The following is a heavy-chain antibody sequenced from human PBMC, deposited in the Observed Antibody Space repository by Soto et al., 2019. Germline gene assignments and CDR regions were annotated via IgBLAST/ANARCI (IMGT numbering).Heavy chain of an antibody. CDR1: GFTFSSYW. V-gene: IGHV3-7*01. J-gene: IGHJ3*02. CDR2: IKQDGSQT. D-gene: IGHD6-19*01. Sequence: EAQLVESGGGLVQPGGSLRLSCAASGFTFSSYWMTWVRQAPGKGLEWVASIKQDGSQTYYVGSVEGRITISRDKAKNVLYLQMNNPRAEDTAVYCCARDGGRWQWLMRMSDAFDSWGQGTMVSVSS. CDR3: ARDGGRWQWLMRMSDAFDS.